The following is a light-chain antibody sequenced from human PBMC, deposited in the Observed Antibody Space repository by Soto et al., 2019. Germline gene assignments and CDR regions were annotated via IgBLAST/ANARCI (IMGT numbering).Light chain of an antibody. CDR3: QQSLNPKT. Sequence: ENVLTESPGTLSLCPGERATLSCGASESVSSIYVAWYQQKPGQAPTLLIYGASTRATGIPDRFSGSGSGTDFTLTIDRLEPEDFAVYYCQQSLNPKTFGQGTKVDIK. CDR2: GAS. V-gene: IGKV3-20*01. CDR1: ESVSSIY. J-gene: IGKJ1*01.